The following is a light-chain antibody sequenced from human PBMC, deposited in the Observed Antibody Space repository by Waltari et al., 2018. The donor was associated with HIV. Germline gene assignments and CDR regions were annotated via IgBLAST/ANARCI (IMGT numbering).Light chain of an antibody. V-gene: IGLV2-14*03. CDR2: DVS. Sequence: QSALTQPASVSGSPGQSITISCTGTSRDVGGYHYVSWYQQHPGKAPKLMIYDVSNRPSGVSNRFSGSKSGNTASLTISGLQAEDEADYYCSSYTSSNTLPYVFGTGTKVTVL. J-gene: IGLJ1*01. CDR1: SRDVGGYHY. CDR3: SSYTSSNTLPYV.